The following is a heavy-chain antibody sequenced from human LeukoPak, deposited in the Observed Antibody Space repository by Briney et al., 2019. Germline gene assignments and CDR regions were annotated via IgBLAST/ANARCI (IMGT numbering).Heavy chain of an antibody. Sequence: SETLSLTCTVSGGSISSYYWSWIRQPPGKGLEWIGYIYYSGSTNYNPSLKSRVTISVDTSKNQFSLKLSSVTAADTAVYYCARDRELGMDVWGQGTTVTVSS. CDR1: GGSISSYY. V-gene: IGHV4-59*01. CDR3: ARDRELGMDV. D-gene: IGHD1-26*01. J-gene: IGHJ6*02. CDR2: IYYSGST.